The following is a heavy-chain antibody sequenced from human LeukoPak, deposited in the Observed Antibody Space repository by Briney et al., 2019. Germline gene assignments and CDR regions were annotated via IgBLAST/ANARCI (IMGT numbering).Heavy chain of an antibody. V-gene: IGHV1-2*02. CDR1: GYTFIGYN. CDR2: INPNSGGT. CDR3: ARLGFCSGGSCYSLGY. J-gene: IGHJ4*02. Sequence: GASVKVSCKASGYTFIGYNMHWVRQAPGQGLEWMGWINPNSGGTNYAQKFQGRVTMTRDTSISTAYMELSSLRSDDTAVYYCARLGFCSGGSCYSLGYWGQGTMVTVSS. D-gene: IGHD2-15*01.